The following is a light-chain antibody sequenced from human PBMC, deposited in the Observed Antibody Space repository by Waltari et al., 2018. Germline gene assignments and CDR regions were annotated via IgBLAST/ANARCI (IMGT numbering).Light chain of an antibody. CDR2: DAS. CDR1: QSVRTN. Sequence: EIVMTQSPATLSVSPGEGATVSCWASQSVRTNVAWYQQTPGQAPRLLIYDASTRASGIPARFSGSGSGTEFILTISSLQSEDFAVYYCQQYNNWPPWTFGQGTKVEIK. CDR3: QQYNNWPPWT. V-gene: IGKV3-15*01. J-gene: IGKJ1*01.